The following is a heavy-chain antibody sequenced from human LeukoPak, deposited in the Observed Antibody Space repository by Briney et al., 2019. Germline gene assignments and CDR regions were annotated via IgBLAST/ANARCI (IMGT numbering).Heavy chain of an antibody. Sequence: SETLSLTCTVSGGSISSYYWSWIRQPPGKGLEWIGYIYYSGSTNYNPSLKSRVTISVDTSKDQFSLELSSVTAADTAVYYCARGVTYNWFDPWGQGTLVTVSS. CDR3: ARGVTYNWFDP. V-gene: IGHV4-59*01. J-gene: IGHJ5*02. CDR1: GGSISSYY. D-gene: IGHD5/OR15-5a*01. CDR2: IYYSGST.